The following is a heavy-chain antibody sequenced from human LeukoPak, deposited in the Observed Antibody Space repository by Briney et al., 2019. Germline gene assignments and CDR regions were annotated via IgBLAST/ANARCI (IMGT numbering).Heavy chain of an antibody. CDR2: INHSGST. Sequence: SETLSLTCAVYGGSFSGYYWSWIRQPPGKGLEWIGEINHSGSTNYNPSLKSRVTISVDTSKNQFSLKLSSVTAVDTAVYYCASGLSSYDFWSGYYTTYFDYWGQGTLVTVSS. J-gene: IGHJ4*02. CDR1: GGSFSGYY. CDR3: ASGLSSYDFWSGYYTTYFDY. D-gene: IGHD3-3*01. V-gene: IGHV4-34*01.